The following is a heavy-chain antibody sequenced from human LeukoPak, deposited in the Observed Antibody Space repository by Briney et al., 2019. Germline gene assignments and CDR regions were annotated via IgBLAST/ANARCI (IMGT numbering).Heavy chain of an antibody. CDR3: ARLGATVTTAVDC. CDR2: VYYTGSP. J-gene: IGHJ4*02. D-gene: IGHD4-4*01. CDR1: GGSISSGGYS. Sequence: PSETLSLTCAVSGGSISSGGYSWSWIRQPPGKGLEWIGSVYYTGSPYYNPSLKSRVTISVDTSKSQFSLKLSSVTAADTGVYYCARLGATVTTAVDCWGQGTLVTVSS. V-gene: IGHV4-39*01.